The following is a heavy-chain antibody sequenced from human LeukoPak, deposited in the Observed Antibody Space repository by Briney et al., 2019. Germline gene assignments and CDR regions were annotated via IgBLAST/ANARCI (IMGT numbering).Heavy chain of an antibody. CDR3: AREELGFDH. CDR1: GDSLSSNSAA. J-gene: IGHJ4*02. Sequence: SQTLSLTCALSGDSLSSNSAACTWVRQYPSRGLEWLGRTYYRSTLYYEYSVSVERQITINPESSKNQFSLQVNSVIPEDTAVYYCAREELGFDHWGQGTLVTVSS. V-gene: IGHV6-1*01. CDR2: TYYRSTLYY. D-gene: IGHD3-16*01.